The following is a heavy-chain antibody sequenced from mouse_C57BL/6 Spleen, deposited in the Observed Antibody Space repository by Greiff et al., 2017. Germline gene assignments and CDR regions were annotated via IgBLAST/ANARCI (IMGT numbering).Heavy chain of an antibody. CDR2: IRNKANNHAT. CDR3: TRQDYSNYGYFDV. CDR1: GFTFSDAW. V-gene: IGHV6-6*01. Sequence: EVKLVESGGGLVQPGGSMKLSCAASGFTFSDAWMDWVRQSPEKGLEWVAEIRNKANNHATYYAESVKGRFTISRDDSKSSVYLQMNSLRAEDTGIYYCTRQDYSNYGYFDVWGTGTTVTVSS. D-gene: IGHD2-5*01. J-gene: IGHJ1*03.